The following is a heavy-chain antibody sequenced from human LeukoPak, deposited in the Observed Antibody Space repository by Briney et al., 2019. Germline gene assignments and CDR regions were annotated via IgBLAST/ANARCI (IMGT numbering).Heavy chain of an antibody. CDR1: GGSLSSGGYS. D-gene: IGHD6-13*01. CDR3: ARGNDPAAAAGFDY. J-gene: IGHJ4*02. CDR2: IYHSGST. Sequence: SQTLSLTCAVSGGSLSSGGYSWRWIRQPPGKGLEWIGYIYHSGSTYYNPSLKSRVTISVDRSKNQFSLKLSSVTAADTAVYYCARGNDPAAAAGFDYWGQGTLVTVSS. V-gene: IGHV4-30-2*01.